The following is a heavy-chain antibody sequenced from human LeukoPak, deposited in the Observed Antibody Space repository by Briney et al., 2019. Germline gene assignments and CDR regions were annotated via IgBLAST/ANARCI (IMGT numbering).Heavy chain of an antibody. D-gene: IGHD6-13*01. Sequence: SETLSLTCTVSGGSISSSSYYWGWIRQPPGKGLEWIGSIYYSGSTYYNPSLKSRVSISVDTSKNQFSLKLSSVTAADTAVYYCARRGGGSSWHFDYWGQGTLVTVSS. CDR2: IYYSGST. CDR3: ARRGGGSSWHFDY. V-gene: IGHV4-39*07. J-gene: IGHJ4*02. CDR1: GGSISSSSYY.